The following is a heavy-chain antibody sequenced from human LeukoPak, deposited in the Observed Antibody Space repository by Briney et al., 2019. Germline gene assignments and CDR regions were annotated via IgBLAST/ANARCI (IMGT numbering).Heavy chain of an antibody. CDR3: AIAIGLMITFGGVS. CDR2: INPSGGST. V-gene: IGHV1-46*01. Sequence: ASVKVSCKASGYTFTSYYMHWVRQDPGEGLEWMGIINPSGGSTSYEQKFKGRVTMTRDTSTSTVYMQLSSLRSEDTAVYYCAIAIGLMITFGGVSWGQGTLVTVSS. J-gene: IGHJ4*02. CDR1: GYTFTSYY. D-gene: IGHD3-16*01.